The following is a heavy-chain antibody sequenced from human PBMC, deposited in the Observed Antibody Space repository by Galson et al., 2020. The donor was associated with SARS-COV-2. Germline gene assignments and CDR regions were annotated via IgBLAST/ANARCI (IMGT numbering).Heavy chain of an antibody. CDR1: GFTFSSYG. CDR3: AKGPRGHFDY. J-gene: IGHJ4*02. D-gene: IGHD3-10*01. V-gene: IGHV3-30*18. Sequence: TGGSLRLSCAASGFTFSSYGMHWVRQAPGKGLEWVAVISYDGSNKYYADSVKGRFTISRDNSKNTLYLQMNSLRAEDTAVYYCAKGPRGHFDYWGQGTLVTVSS. CDR2: ISYDGSNK.